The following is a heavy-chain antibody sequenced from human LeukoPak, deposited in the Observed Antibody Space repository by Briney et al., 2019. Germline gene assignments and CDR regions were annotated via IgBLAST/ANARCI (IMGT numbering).Heavy chain of an antibody. J-gene: IGHJ1*01. CDR3: ARTHCQLGISSGYYPQAEYFQH. CDR2: ISYDGSNK. V-gene: IGHV3-30-3*01. Sequence: GGSLRLSCAASGFTFSSYAMHWVRQAPGKGLEWVAVISYDGSNKYYADSVKGRFTISRDNSKNTLYLQMNSLRAEDTAVYDCARTHCQLGISSGYYPQAEYFQHWGQGTLVTVSS. D-gene: IGHD3-22*01. CDR1: GFTFSSYA.